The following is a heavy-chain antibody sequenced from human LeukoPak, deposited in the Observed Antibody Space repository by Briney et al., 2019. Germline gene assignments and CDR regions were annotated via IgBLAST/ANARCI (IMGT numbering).Heavy chain of an antibody. V-gene: IGHV3-23*01. CDR3: AKDNVPAVAGWDAFDI. D-gene: IGHD6-19*01. J-gene: IGHJ3*02. Sequence: GGSLRLSCAASGFTFSSYAMNWVRQAPGKGLEWVSAISGSGGNTYYADSVKGRFTISRDNSKNTLYLQMNSLRAEDTAVYYCAKDNVPAVAGWDAFDIWGQGTMVTVSS. CDR1: GFTFSSYA. CDR2: ISGSGGNT.